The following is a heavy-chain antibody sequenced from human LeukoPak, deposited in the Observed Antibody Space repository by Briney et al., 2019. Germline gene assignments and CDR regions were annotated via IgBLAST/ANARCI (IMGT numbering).Heavy chain of an antibody. D-gene: IGHD3-3*01. J-gene: IGHJ3*02. CDR1: GYTFTGYY. CDR3: ARVRWASPYYDFWSGYYSSDAFDI. CDR2: INPNSGGT. V-gene: IGHV1-2*02. Sequence: ASVKVSCKASGYTFTGYYMHWVRQAPGQGLEWMGWINPNSGGTNYAQKFQGRVTMTRDTSISAAYMELSRLRSDDTAVYYCARVRWASPYYDFWSGYYSSDAFDIWGQGTMVTVSS.